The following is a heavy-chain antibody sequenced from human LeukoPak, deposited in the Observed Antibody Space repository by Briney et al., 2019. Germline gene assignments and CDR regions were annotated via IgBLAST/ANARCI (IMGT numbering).Heavy chain of an antibody. V-gene: IGHV3-23*01. D-gene: IGHD3-16*01. J-gene: IGHJ4*02. Sequence: PGRSLRLSCAASGFTFSSYAMSWVRQAPGKGLEWVSGISITGGSTYYTDSVKGRFTITRDNSKNTRNLQMNTPRVEDTAVYYCGARSLAAGDCDDYVWDPGTLVTVSS. CDR2: ISITGGST. CDR1: GFTFSSYA. CDR3: GARSLAAGDCDDYV.